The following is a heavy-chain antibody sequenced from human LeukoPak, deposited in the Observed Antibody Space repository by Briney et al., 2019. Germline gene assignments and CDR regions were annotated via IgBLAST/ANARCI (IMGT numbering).Heavy chain of an antibody. V-gene: IGHV4-4*07. CDR2: IYTSGTI. J-gene: IGHJ5*02. Sequence: PSETLSLTCTVSPYSITNAYYWSWIRQPAGAPLEWIGRIYTSGTITYNPSLKSRVTMSGDTSKNQFSLKLSSVTAADTAVYYCARDSGTTGEVKFDPWGQGTLVTVSS. CDR3: ARDSGTTGEVKFDP. D-gene: IGHD3-10*01. CDR1: PYSITNAYY.